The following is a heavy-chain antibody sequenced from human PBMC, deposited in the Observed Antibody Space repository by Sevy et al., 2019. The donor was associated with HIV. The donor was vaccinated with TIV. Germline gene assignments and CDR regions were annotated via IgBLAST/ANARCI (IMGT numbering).Heavy chain of an antibody. D-gene: IGHD6-13*01. CDR2: ISSSGHYI. V-gene: IGHV3-21*01. CDR3: VRWDYSTSGNWFDP. CDR1: GFTFSRYS. J-gene: IGHJ5*02. Sequence: GGSLTLSCGASGFTFSRYSMNWVRHAPGKGLEWVSYISSSGHYIQYADSVRGRFTISRDNARDSLDLQMNSLRAEDTAVYFCVRWDYSTSGNWFDPWGQGTLVTVSS.